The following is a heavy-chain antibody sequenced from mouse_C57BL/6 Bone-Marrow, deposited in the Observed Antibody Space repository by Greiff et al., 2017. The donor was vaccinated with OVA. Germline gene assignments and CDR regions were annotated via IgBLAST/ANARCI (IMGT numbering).Heavy chain of an antibody. CDR1: GFSLTSYG. CDR2: IWSGGST. D-gene: IGHD2-4*01. Sequence: VQLVESGPGLVQPSQSLSITCTVSGFSLTSYGVHWVRQSPGKGLEWLGVIWSGGSTDYNAAFISRLSISKDNSKSQVFFKMNRLQADDTAIYYCARKGRLRRNAMDYWGQGTSVTVSS. CDR3: ARKGRLRRNAMDY. V-gene: IGHV2-2*01. J-gene: IGHJ4*01.